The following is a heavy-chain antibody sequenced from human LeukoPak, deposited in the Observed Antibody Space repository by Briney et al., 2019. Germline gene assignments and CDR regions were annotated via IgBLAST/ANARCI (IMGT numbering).Heavy chain of an antibody. V-gene: IGHV5-51*01. CDR3: ARTPIFPDGFFDP. Sequence: GKSLKISCKGSGYSFTSYWIGWVRQMPGKGLEWMGIIYPGDSDTRYSPSFQGQVTISADKSISTAYLQWSSLKASDTAMYYCARTPIFPDGFFDPWGQGTLVTVSS. J-gene: IGHJ5*02. CDR1: GYSFTSYW. D-gene: IGHD5-24*01. CDR2: IYPGDSDT.